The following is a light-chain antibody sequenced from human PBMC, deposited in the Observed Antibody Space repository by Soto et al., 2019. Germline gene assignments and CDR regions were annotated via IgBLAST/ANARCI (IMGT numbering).Light chain of an antibody. CDR1: QDISND. Sequence: EIQMTQSPSSLSASVGDRVTITCQASQDISNDLNWYQQKPGKAPKLLIYDASNLETGVPSRFSGSGSGTDFTFTISSLQPEDIATYYCQQYDNLPYTFGQGTKLEIK. J-gene: IGKJ2*01. CDR2: DAS. V-gene: IGKV1-33*01. CDR3: QQYDNLPYT.